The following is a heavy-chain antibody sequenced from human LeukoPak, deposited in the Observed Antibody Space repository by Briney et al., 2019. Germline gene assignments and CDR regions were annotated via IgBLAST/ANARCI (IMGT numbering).Heavy chain of an antibody. J-gene: IGHJ4*02. CDR2: ISAYNGNT. Sequence: ASVKVSCKASGYTFSNYGISWVRQAPGQGLEWMGWISAYNGNTNYAQKFQGRVTMTRDTSISTAYMELSRLRSDDTAVYYCARVWGTITTPTWFDYWGQGTLVTVSS. V-gene: IGHV1-18*01. CDR3: ARVWGTITTPTWFDY. D-gene: IGHD4-11*01. CDR1: GYTFSNYG.